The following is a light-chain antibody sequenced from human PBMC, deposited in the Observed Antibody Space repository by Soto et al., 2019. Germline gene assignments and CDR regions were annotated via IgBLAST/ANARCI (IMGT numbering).Light chain of an antibody. CDR3: LLSYDGAVVI. V-gene: IGLV7-46*01. CDR1: TGAVTSGHY. Sequence: QAVVTQEPSLTVSPGGTVTLTCGSTTGAVTSGHYPNWFQQKPGQAPRTLIFDTTNKHSWTPARFSGSLLGGKAALTLSGAQPEDEAEYHCLLSYDGAVVIFGGGTKLTVL. J-gene: IGLJ2*01. CDR2: DTT.